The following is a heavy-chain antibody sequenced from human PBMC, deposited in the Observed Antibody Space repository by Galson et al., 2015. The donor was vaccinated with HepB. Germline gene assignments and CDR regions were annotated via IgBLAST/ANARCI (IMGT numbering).Heavy chain of an antibody. CDR1: GFSFSEHG. V-gene: IGHV3-30*18. D-gene: IGHD3-16*01. CDR2: VSYDGINK. CDR3: AKDRLMLASYYFYYGMDV. J-gene: IGHJ6*02. Sequence: SLRLSCAASGFSFSEHGIHWVRQAPGKGLEWLAVVSYDGINKYYADSVKGRFTISRNNSENTAFLQMSSLRGEDTAVYYCAKDRLMLASYYFYYGMDVWGQGTTVIVSS.